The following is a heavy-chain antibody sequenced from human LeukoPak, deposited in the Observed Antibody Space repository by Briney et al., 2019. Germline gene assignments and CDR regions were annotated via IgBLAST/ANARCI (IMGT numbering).Heavy chain of an antibody. CDR3: ARASTIFGRAEYFQH. CDR2: MIPNSGNT. CDR1: GYTFTSYD. Sequence: GASVKVSCKASGYTFTSYDINWVRQATGQGLEWMGWMIPNSGNTGYAQKFQGRVTMTRNTSISTAYMELSSLRSEDTAVYYCARASTIFGRAEYFQHWGQGTLVTVSS. V-gene: IGHV1-8*01. D-gene: IGHD3-3*01. J-gene: IGHJ1*01.